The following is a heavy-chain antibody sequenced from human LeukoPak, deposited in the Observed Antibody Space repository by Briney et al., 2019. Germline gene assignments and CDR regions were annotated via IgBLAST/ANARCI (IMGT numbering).Heavy chain of an antibody. CDR1: GHTFNNYW. CDR2: IYPGDSDT. V-gene: IGHV5-51*01. D-gene: IGHD5-18*01. CDR3: ARRLDTAMVNAFDI. Sequence: GESLKISCKGSGHTFNNYWIAWVRQMPGKGLEWMGIIYPGDSDTRYSPSFQGQVTISADKSISTAYLQWSSLKASDTAMYYCARRLDTAMVNAFDIWGQGTMVTVSS. J-gene: IGHJ3*02.